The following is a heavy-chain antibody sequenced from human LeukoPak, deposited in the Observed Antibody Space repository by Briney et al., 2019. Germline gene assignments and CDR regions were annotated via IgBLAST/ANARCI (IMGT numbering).Heavy chain of an antibody. J-gene: IGHJ4*02. Sequence: GGSLRLSCATSGFTFSSYGFHWVRQAPGKGLEWVSAISGSGGSTYYADSVKGRFTISRDNRKNTLYLQMNSLRAEDTAVYFCAKRGVVIRVILVGFHKEAYYFDSWGQGALVTVSS. V-gene: IGHV3-23*01. D-gene: IGHD2-21*01. CDR3: AKRGVVIRVILVGFHKEAYYFDS. CDR2: ISGSGGST. CDR1: GFTFSSYG.